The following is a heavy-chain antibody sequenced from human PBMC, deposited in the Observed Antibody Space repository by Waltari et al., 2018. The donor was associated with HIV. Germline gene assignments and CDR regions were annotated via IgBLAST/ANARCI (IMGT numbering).Heavy chain of an antibody. Sequence: EVQLVESGGGLVKPGGSLRLSCAASGFTFSSNIMHWVRQAPGKGLEYISSSSSGSGYIYYADSVKGRFTISRDNAKNSLYLQMNSLRAADTAVYYCARDLSAASVAGSSGYWGQGTLVTVSS. J-gene: IGHJ4*02. V-gene: IGHV3-21*01. CDR1: GFTFSSNI. CDR3: ARDLSAASVAGSSGY. CDR2: SSSGSGYI. D-gene: IGHD6-19*01.